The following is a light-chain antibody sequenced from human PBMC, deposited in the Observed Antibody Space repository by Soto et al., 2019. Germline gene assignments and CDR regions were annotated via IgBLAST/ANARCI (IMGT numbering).Light chain of an antibody. Sequence: QSVLTQPPSVSGAPGQSVTISCTGTSGDVGNYNRVSWYRQSPGTAPKLMIYDVSNRPAGVHDRFSGSKSGNTASLTISGLQGEDEADYYCSSYTTTWTLFGGGTKLTVL. CDR3: SSYTTTWTL. J-gene: IGLJ2*01. V-gene: IGLV2-18*02. CDR2: DVS. CDR1: SGDVGNYNR.